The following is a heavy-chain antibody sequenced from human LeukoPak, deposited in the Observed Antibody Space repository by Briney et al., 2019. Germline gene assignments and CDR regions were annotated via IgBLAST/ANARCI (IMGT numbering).Heavy chain of an antibody. V-gene: IGHV3-23*01. CDR2: ISGSGGST. CDR3: ARAGAGFDY. CDR1: GFTFSSYG. D-gene: IGHD1-26*01. Sequence: GGSLRLSCAASGFTFSSYGMSWVRQAPGKGLEWVSAISGSGGSTYYADSVKGRFTISRDNAKNSLYLQMNSLRAEDTAVYYCARAGAGFDYWGQGTLVTVSS. J-gene: IGHJ4*02.